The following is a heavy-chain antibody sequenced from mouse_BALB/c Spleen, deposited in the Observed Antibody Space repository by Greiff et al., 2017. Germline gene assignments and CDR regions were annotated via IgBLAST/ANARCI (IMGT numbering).Heavy chain of an antibody. D-gene: IGHD1-1*01. V-gene: IGHV8-8*01. CDR3: ARIGSSGLYFDY. CDR1: GFSLSTSGMG. CDR2: IWWDDDK. Sequence: QVTLKVCGPGLLQPSQTLSLTCSFSGFSLSTSGMGVGWIRQPSGKGLEWLAHIWWDDDKRYNPALKSRLTISKDTSSNQVFLKIASVDTADTATYYCARIGSSGLYFDYGGQGTTLTVSS. J-gene: IGHJ2*01.